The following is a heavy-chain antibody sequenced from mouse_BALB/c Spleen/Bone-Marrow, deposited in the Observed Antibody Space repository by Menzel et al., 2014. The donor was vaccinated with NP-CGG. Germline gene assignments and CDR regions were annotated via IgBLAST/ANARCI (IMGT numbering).Heavy chain of an antibody. J-gene: IGHJ2*01. V-gene: IGHV14-3*02. CDR3: TRRGFDF. Sequence: EVQLVESGAELVKPGASVKLSCTASGFNIKDTYMHWVKQRPEQGLEWIGRIDPANGNTKYDPKFQGKATIAADTSSNTAYLQLSSLTSEDTAVYYCTRRGFDFWGQVTTLTVSS. CDR2: IDPANGNT. CDR1: GFNIKDTY.